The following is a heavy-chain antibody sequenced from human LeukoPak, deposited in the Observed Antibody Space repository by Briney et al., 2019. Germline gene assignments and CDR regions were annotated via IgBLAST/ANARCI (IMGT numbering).Heavy chain of an antibody. D-gene: IGHD2-2*01. V-gene: IGHV1-46*01. CDR3: ARGRDVVPAALLPSRFDP. CDR1: GYTFTSYY. J-gene: IGHJ5*02. CDR2: INPSGGST. Sequence: GASVKVSCKASGYTFTSYYMHWVRQAPGQGLEWMGIINPSGGSTSYAQKFQGRVTMTRDTSTNTVYMELSSLRSEDTAVYYCARGRDVVPAALLPSRFDPWGQGTLVTVSS.